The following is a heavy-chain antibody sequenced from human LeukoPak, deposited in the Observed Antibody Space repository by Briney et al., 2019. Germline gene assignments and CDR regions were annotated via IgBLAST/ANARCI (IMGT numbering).Heavy chain of an antibody. V-gene: IGHV3-74*01. D-gene: IGHD1-26*01. CDR1: GFTFSNHW. CDR2: INSDGSSA. CDR3: ARGLRGSFEFDY. Sequence: GGSLRLSCAASGFTFSNHWMHWVRQAPGKGLVWVSRINSDGSSATYADSVKGRFTISRDNAKNTLYLQLNSLRAEDTAVYYCARGLRGSFEFDYWGQGALSPSPQ. J-gene: IGHJ4*02.